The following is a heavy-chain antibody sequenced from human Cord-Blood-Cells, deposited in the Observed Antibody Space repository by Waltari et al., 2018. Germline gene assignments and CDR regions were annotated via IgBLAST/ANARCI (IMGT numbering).Heavy chain of an antibody. J-gene: IGHJ4*02. V-gene: IGHV1-2*02. D-gene: IGHD2-15*01. CDR3: ARDSFVGGLRY. CDR2: INPNSGGT. Sequence: QVQLVQSGAEVKKPGASVKVSCKASGSTFTGHYMHWVRQAPGQGLEWMGWINPNSGGTNYAQKCQGRVTMTRDTSISTAYMELSRLRSDDTAVYYCARDSFVGGLRYWGQGTLVTVSS. CDR1: GSTFTGHY.